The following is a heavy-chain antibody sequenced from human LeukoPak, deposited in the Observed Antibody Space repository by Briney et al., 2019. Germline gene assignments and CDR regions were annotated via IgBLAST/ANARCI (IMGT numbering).Heavy chain of an antibody. Sequence: GGSLRLSCAASGFTFTPYEMNWVRQAPGKGLEWISCFSGSDYTTNYADSVRGRFTISRDNAKNSLVLQMNSLRVEDTAIYYCARTYYFDGSGALDVWGQGTMVTVSS. V-gene: IGHV3-48*03. J-gene: IGHJ3*01. CDR3: ARTYYFDGSGALDV. CDR1: GFTFTPYE. D-gene: IGHD3-22*01. CDR2: FSGSDYTT.